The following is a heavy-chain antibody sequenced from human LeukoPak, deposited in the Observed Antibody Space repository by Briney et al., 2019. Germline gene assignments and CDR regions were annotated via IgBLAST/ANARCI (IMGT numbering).Heavy chain of an antibody. V-gene: IGHV4-34*01. Sequence: SETLSLTCAVYGGSFSGYYWNWIRQPPGKRLEGTSESNHGGTTNYNPSLKSRVTISVDTSKNQFSLKLSSVTAADTAVYYCARGGPRYSYGRIYFYYYMDVWGKGTTVTVSS. CDR3: ARGGPRYSYGRIYFYYYMDV. CDR2: SNHGGTT. CDR1: GGSFSGYY. J-gene: IGHJ6*03. D-gene: IGHD5-18*01.